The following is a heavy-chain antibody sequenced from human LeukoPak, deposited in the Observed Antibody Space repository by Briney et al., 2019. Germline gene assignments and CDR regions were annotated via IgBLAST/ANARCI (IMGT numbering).Heavy chain of an antibody. CDR3: ARNTGNWDLDY. J-gene: IGHJ4*02. CDR1: GYTFTNYG. CDR2: ISTYDGNT. Sequence: ASVKVSCKASGYTFTNYGISWVRQAPGQGLEWMGWISTYDGNTHYAQNFQGTFTMTTDTSVTTAYMELRSLRSDDTAVYYCARNTGNWDLDYWGQGTLVTVSS. D-gene: IGHD1-1*01. V-gene: IGHV1-18*01.